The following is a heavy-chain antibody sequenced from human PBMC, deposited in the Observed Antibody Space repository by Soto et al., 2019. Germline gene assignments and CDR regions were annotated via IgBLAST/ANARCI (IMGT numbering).Heavy chain of an antibody. CDR2: ISAYNGNT. CDR3: ARESVKVRGVIRTSPSNFDY. D-gene: IGHD3-10*01. Sequence: ASVKVSCKASGYTFTSYGISWVRQAPGQGLEWMGWISAYNGNTNYAQKLQGRVTMTTDTSTSTAYMELRSLRSDDTAVYYCARESVKVRGVIRTSPSNFDYWGQGTLVTVSS. V-gene: IGHV1-18*01. CDR1: GYTFTSYG. J-gene: IGHJ4*02.